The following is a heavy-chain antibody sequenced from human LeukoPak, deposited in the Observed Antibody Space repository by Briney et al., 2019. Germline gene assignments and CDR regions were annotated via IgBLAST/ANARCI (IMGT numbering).Heavy chain of an antibody. D-gene: IGHD3-22*01. J-gene: IGHJ4*02. CDR3: AKSYKVIVEGYKSGYYFDY. CDR1: GYTFTSYD. CDR2: MNPNSGNT. V-gene: IGHV1-8*01. Sequence: ASVKVSCKASGYTFTSYDINWVRQATGQGLEWMGWMNPNSGNTGYAQKFQGRVTMTRNTSISTAYMELSSLRSEDSAVYYCAKSYKVIVEGYKSGYYFDYWGQGTLVTVSS.